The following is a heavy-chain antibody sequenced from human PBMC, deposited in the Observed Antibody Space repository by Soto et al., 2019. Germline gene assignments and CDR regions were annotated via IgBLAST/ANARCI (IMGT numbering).Heavy chain of an antibody. Sequence: PGGSLRLSCAASGFTFSSYEMNWVRQAPGKGLEWVSYISSSGSTIYYADSVKGRFTISRDNAKNSLYLQMNSLRAEDTAVYYCARGSAFWSGYYVNWFDPWGQGTLVTVSS. CDR1: GFTFSSYE. D-gene: IGHD3-3*01. CDR2: ISSSGSTI. CDR3: ARGSAFWSGYYVNWFDP. V-gene: IGHV3-48*03. J-gene: IGHJ5*02.